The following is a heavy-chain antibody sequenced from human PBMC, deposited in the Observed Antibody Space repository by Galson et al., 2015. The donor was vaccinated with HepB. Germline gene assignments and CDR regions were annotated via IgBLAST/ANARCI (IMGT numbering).Heavy chain of an antibody. Sequence: SLRLSCAASGFTFSSYWMSWVRQAPGKGLEWVANIKQDGSEKYYVDSVKGRFTISRDNAKNSLYLQMNGLRVEDTAVYYCASNGGDYNDFWGQGTLVTVSS. D-gene: IGHD2-21*01. V-gene: IGHV3-7*01. CDR1: GFTFSSYW. J-gene: IGHJ4*02. CDR2: IKQDGSEK. CDR3: ASNGGDYNDF.